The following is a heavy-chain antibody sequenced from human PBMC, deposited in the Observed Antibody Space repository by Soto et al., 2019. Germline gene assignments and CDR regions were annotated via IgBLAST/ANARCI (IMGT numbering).Heavy chain of an antibody. CDR3: ARGGVATRFRSYYFDY. CDR2: INHSGST. CDR1: GGSFSGYY. J-gene: IGHJ4*02. D-gene: IGHD5-12*01. V-gene: IGHV4-34*01. Sequence: QVQLQQWGAGLLKPSETLSLTCAVYGGSFSGYYWSWIRQPPGKGLEWIGEINHSGSTNYNPSLKWRVTISGDTSKNQFSRKLSSGTAADTAVYYCARGGVATRFRSYYFDYWGQGTLVTVSS.